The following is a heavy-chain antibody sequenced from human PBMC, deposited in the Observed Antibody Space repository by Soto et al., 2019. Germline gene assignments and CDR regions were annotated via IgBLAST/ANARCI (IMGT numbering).Heavy chain of an antibody. D-gene: IGHD3-22*01. J-gene: IGHJ2*01. CDR2: IYYSGST. V-gene: IGHV4-59*05. CDR1: GGSISSYY. Sequence: PSETLSLTCTVSGGSISSYYWSWFRQPPGKGLEWIGSIYYSGSTYYNPSLKSRVTISVDTSKNQFSLKLSSVTAADTAVYYCARTIAGQYDSSGYYYGWYFDLWGRGTLVTVSS. CDR3: ARTIAGQYDSSGYYYGWYFDL.